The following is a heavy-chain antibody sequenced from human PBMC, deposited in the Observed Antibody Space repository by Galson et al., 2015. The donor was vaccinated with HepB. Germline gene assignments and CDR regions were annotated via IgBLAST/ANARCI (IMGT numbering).Heavy chain of an antibody. CDR2: INPSGGST. J-gene: IGHJ3*02. Sequence: SVKVSCKASGYTFTSYYMHWVRQAPGQGLEWMGIINPSGGSTSYAQKFQGRVTMTRDTSTSTVYMELSSLRSEDTAVYYCARAPRITGTTGAFDIWGQGTMVTVSS. V-gene: IGHV1-46*03. CDR1: GYTFTSYY. CDR3: ARAPRITGTTGAFDI. D-gene: IGHD1-20*01.